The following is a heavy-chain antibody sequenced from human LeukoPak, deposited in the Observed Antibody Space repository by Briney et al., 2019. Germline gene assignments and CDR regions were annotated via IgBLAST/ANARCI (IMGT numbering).Heavy chain of an antibody. CDR3: ARDENDILTGYSPDFDY. J-gene: IGHJ4*02. Sequence: GGSLILSCAASGFTSSSYAMHWVRQAPGRGLEWGAVISNGGSNKYYADSVKGRFTISSDNSKNTMYLQMNSLRGEDTAVYYCARDENDILTGYSPDFDYWGQGTLVTVSS. V-gene: IGHV3-30*04. CDR1: GFTSSSYA. CDR2: ISNGGSNK. D-gene: IGHD3-9*01.